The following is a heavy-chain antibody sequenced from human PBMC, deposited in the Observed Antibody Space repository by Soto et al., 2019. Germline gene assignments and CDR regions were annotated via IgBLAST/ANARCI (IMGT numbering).Heavy chain of an antibody. V-gene: IGHV3-23*01. CDR2: ISGSGGST. CDR3: AKGRYYYDSSGYLDY. CDR1: GFTFSSYA. J-gene: IGHJ4*02. Sequence: GGSLRLSCAASGFTFSSYAMSWVRQAPGKGLEWVSAISGSGGSTYYADSVKGRFTISRDNSKNTLYLQMNSLRAEDTAVYYCAKGRYYYDSSGYLDYWGQGTLVTVSS. D-gene: IGHD3-22*01.